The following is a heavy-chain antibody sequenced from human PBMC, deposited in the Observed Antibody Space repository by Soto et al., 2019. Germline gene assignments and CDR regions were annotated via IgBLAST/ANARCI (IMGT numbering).Heavy chain of an antibody. J-gene: IGHJ5*02. Sequence: SXGCLALTCAACSFTVSSYSVSWVRQAPGKGLEWVSSISSSSSYIYYADSVKGRFTISRDNAKNSLYLQMNSLRAEDTAVYYCARDRIRSSWYGGWFVTCGPGTLVTVSS. CDR1: SFTVSSYS. D-gene: IGHD6-13*01. V-gene: IGHV3-21*01. CDR2: ISSSSSYI. CDR3: ARDRIRSSWYGGWFVT.